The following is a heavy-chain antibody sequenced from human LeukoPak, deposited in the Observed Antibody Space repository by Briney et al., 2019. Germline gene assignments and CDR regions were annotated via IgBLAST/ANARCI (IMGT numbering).Heavy chain of an antibody. CDR2: VSPDGGST. Sequence: GGSLRLSCSASGFIFNNYWMHWVRQAPGKGLVWISRVSPDGGSTNYADSMKGRFTISRDNAKNTLYLQMNSLSAEDTAIYYCAKVDGTGNSVFDYWGQGTLVPVSS. CDR3: AKVDGTGNSVFDY. CDR1: GFIFNNYW. J-gene: IGHJ4*02. V-gene: IGHV3-74*01. D-gene: IGHD2-8*02.